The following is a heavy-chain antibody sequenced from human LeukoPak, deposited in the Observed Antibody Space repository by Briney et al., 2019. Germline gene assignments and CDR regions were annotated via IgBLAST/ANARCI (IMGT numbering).Heavy chain of an antibody. CDR2: IRYDGSNK. V-gene: IGHV3-30*02. CDR3: AKAAEYQLLYPVGSFDY. CDR1: GFTFSSYG. J-gene: IGHJ4*02. Sequence: GGSLRLSCAASGFTFSSYGMHWVRQAPGKGLEWVAFIRYDGSNKYYADSVKGRFTISRDNSRNTLYLQMNSLRAEDTAVYYCAKAAEYQLLYPVGSFDYWGQGTLVTVSS. D-gene: IGHD2-2*02.